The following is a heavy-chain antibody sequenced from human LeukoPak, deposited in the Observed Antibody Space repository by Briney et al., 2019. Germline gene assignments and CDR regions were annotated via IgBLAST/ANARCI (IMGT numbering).Heavy chain of an antibody. J-gene: IGHJ4*02. CDR3: ARSCGGGDCYCFDY. D-gene: IGHD2-21*02. CDR2: ISYDGNSK. V-gene: IGHV3-30*04. CDR1: GFTFSNYA. Sequence: GGSLRLSCAASGFTFSNYAMHWVRQAPGKGLEWVAVISYDGNSKYYEDSAKGRFTISRDNSKNTLYLQMNSLRAEDTAVYYCARSCGGGDCYCFDYWGQGTLVTVSS.